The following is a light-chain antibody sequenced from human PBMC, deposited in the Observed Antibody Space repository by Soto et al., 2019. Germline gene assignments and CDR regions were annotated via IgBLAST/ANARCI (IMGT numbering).Light chain of an antibody. CDR1: SSDVGAYNY. CDR3: SSYTRSNTLVI. CDR2: AVS. Sequence: QSALTQPASVSGSPGQSITISCTGTSSDVGAYNYVSWYQQHPGKAPKLMIYAVSNRPSGVSNRFSGSKFGNTASLTISGLQAEDEADYYCSSYTRSNTLVIFGGGTKLTVL. J-gene: IGLJ2*01. V-gene: IGLV2-14*01.